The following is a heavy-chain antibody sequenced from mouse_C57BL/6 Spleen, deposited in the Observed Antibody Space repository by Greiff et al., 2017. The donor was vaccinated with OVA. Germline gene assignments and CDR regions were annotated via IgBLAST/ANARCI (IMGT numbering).Heavy chain of an antibody. D-gene: IGHD2-2*01. CDR3: ARPGYGYDWFAY. Sequence: VQLQQSGPELVKPGASVKISCKASGYAFSSSWMNWVKQRPGKGLEWIGRIYPGDGGTNYNGKFKGKATLTADKSSSTAYMQLSSLTSEDSAVYFCARPGYGYDWFAYWGQGTLVTVSA. J-gene: IGHJ3*01. V-gene: IGHV1-82*01. CDR1: GYAFSSSW. CDR2: IYPGDGGT.